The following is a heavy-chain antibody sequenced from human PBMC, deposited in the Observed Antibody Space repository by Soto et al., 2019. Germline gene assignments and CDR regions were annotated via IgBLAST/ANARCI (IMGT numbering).Heavy chain of an antibody. J-gene: IGHJ4*02. CDR1: GITFSSSG. CDR3: AKDDSSGYYSGLIDY. Sequence: PGGSLRLSCAASGITFSSSGMHWVRQAPGKGLEWVAIMSYDGNNKYFADSVKGRFTISRDNSKNTLYLQMNSLRAEDTAVYYCAKDDSSGYYSGLIDYWGQGTLVTVSS. V-gene: IGHV3-30*18. D-gene: IGHD3-22*01. CDR2: MSYDGNNK.